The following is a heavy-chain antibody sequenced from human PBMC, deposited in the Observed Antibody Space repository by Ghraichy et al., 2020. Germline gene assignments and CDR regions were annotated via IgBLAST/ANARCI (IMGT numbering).Heavy chain of an antibody. CDR2: ISPYNGNT. CDR1: GYTFSSHG. J-gene: IGHJ4*02. Sequence: ASVKVSCKASGYTFSSHGISWVRQAPGQGLEWMGWISPYNGNTNYAQKVQGRVTMTTDTSTSTVYMELRSLRSDDTAVYYCARGLTIGSRAGIDYWGQGSLVTVSS. CDR3: ARGLTIGSRAGIDY. D-gene: IGHD2-2*01. V-gene: IGHV1-18*01.